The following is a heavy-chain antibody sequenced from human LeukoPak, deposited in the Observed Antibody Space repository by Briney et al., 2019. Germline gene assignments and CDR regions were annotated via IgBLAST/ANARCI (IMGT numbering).Heavy chain of an antibody. J-gene: IGHJ5*02. CDR3: AKEADTAMVNDWFDP. Sequence: GRSLRLSCAASGFTFSSYAMHWVRQAPGKGLEWVAVISYDGSNKYYADSVKGRFTISRDNSKNTLYLQMNSLRAEDTAVYYCAKEADTAMVNDWFDPWGQGTLVTVSS. V-gene: IGHV3-30*04. CDR2: ISYDGSNK. CDR1: GFTFSSYA. D-gene: IGHD5-18*01.